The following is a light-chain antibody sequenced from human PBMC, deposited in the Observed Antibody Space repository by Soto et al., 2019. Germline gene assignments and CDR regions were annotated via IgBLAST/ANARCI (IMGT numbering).Light chain of an antibody. Sequence: EIVLTQSPATLSSFPGDRVTLPCRASQAVNTRLAWYQHKPGQAPRLLIYLASNRAAGVPARFSGSGSGTDFTLTISDVEPEDFAVYYCHQRQSWPRTFGQGTRWISN. CDR3: HQRQSWPRT. V-gene: IGKV3-11*01. J-gene: IGKJ1*01. CDR2: LAS. CDR1: QAVNTR.